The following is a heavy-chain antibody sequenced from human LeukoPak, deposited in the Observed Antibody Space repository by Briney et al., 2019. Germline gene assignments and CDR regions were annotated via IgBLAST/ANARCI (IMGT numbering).Heavy chain of an antibody. V-gene: IGHV4-39*01. CDR3: ARPRGRAAEGAFDI. CDR2: IYYSGST. D-gene: IGHD6-13*01. Sequence: SETLSLTCTVSGGSISSSSYYWGWIRQPPGKGLEWIGSIYYSGSTYYNPSLKSRVTISVDTSRNQFSLKLGSVTAADTAVYYCARPRGRAAEGAFDIWGQGTMVTVSS. CDR1: GGSISSSSYY. J-gene: IGHJ3*02.